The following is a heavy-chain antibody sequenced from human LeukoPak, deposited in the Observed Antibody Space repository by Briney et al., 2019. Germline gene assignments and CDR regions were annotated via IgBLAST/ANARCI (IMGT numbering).Heavy chain of an antibody. Sequence: GSLRLSCAASGFTFSSYAMHWVRQAPGKGLEWVAVISYDGSNKYYADSVKGRFTISRDNSKNTLYLQMNSLRAEDTAVYYCARDLRRYCSSTSCHMGDYWGQGTLVTVSS. D-gene: IGHD2-2*02. V-gene: IGHV3-30*01. CDR3: ARDLRRYCSSTSCHMGDY. CDR2: ISYDGSNK. J-gene: IGHJ4*02. CDR1: GFTFSSYA.